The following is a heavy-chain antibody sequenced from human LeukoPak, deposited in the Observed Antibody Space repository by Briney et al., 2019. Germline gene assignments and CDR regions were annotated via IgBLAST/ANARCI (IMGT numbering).Heavy chain of an antibody. Sequence: SETLSLTCTVSGGSISSGDYYWSWIRQPPGKGLEWIGYIYYSGSTYYNPSLKSRVTISVDTSKNQFSLKLSSVTAADTAVYYCGTVTTSLQLDYWGQGTLVTVSS. CDR3: GTVTTSLQLDY. V-gene: IGHV4-30-4*01. D-gene: IGHD4-17*01. CDR1: GGSISSGDYY. CDR2: IYYSGST. J-gene: IGHJ4*02.